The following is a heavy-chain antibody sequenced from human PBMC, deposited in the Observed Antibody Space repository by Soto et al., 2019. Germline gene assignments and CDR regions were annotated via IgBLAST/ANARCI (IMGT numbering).Heavy chain of an antibody. CDR1: GGSISSSNW. CDR3: AGVAAKGKGNWFDP. V-gene: IGHV4-4*02. J-gene: IGHJ5*02. D-gene: IGHD2-15*01. CDR2: IYHSGST. Sequence: SETLSLTCAVSGGSISSSNWWSWVRQPPGKGLEWIGEIYHSGSTNYNPSLKSRVTISVDKSKNQFSLKLSSVTAADTAVYYCAGVAAKGKGNWFDPCAEGTLVTVSS.